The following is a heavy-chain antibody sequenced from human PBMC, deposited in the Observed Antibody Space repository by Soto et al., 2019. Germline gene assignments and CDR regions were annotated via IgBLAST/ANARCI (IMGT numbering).Heavy chain of an antibody. D-gene: IGHD4-17*01. V-gene: IGHV1-46*03. J-gene: IGHJ4*02. CDR1: GYTFTSYY. CDR2: INPSGGST. Sequence: QVQLVQSGAEVKKPGASVKVSCKASGYTFTSYYMHWVRQAPGQGLEWMGIINPSGGSTSYAQKFQGRVTMTRDTSTSTVYKELSSLRSEDTAVYYCASQDYGDYGSDYFDYWGQGTLVTVSS. CDR3: ASQDYGDYGSDYFDY.